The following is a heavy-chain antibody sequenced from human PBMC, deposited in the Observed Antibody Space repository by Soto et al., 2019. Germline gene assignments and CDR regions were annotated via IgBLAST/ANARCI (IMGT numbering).Heavy chain of an antibody. CDR3: AREYYYGSGSYTPDY. CDR2: ISYDGSNK. D-gene: IGHD3-10*01. Sequence: QVQLVESGGGVVQPGRSLRLSCAASGFTFSSYGMHWVRQAPGKGLEWVAVISYDGSNKYYADSVKVRFTISRDNSKNTLYLQMNSLRAEDTAVYYCAREYYYGSGSYTPDYWGQGTLVTVSS. J-gene: IGHJ4*02. CDR1: GFTFSSYG. V-gene: IGHV3-30*03.